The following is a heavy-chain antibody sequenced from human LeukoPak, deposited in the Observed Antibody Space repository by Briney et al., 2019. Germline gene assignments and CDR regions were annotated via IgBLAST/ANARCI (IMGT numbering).Heavy chain of an antibody. CDR2: IYSGGST. CDR3: ARGNYGGNAPPDY. V-gene: IGHV3-66*02. D-gene: IGHD4-23*01. CDR1: GFTVSSNY. J-gene: IGHJ4*02. Sequence: GGSLRLSRAASGFTVSSNYMSWVRQAPGKGLEWVSVIYSGGSTYYADSVKGRFTISRDNSKNTLYLQMNSLRAEDTAVYYCARGNYGGNAPPDYWGQGTLVTVSS.